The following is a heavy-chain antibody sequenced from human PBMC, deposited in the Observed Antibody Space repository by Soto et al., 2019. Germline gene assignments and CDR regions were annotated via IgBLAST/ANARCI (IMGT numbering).Heavy chain of an antibody. CDR1: GDSISSYY. J-gene: IGHJ5*02. CDR2: INYSGST. V-gene: IGHV4-34*01. D-gene: IGHD3-22*01. CDR3: ARGSDSSGYWA. Sequence: PSETLSITCTVCGDSISSYYWGWIRQPPGKGLEWIGEINYSGSTNYNPSLKSRVTISVDTSKNQFSLKLSSVTAADTAVYYCARGSDSSGYWAWGQGTLVTVSS.